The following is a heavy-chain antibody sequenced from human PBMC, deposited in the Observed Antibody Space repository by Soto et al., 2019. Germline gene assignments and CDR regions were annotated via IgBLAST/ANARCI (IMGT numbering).Heavy chain of an antibody. D-gene: IGHD6-13*01. CDR1: GFTFSSYG. Sequence: QVQLVESGGGVVQPGRSLRLSCAASGFTFSSYGMHWVRQAPGKGLEWVAVIWYDGSNKYYADSVKGRFTISRDNSKNTLYLQMNSLRAEDTAVYYCAAIKLAAAGDCDYWGQGTLVTVSS. CDR2: IWYDGSNK. V-gene: IGHV3-33*01. CDR3: AAIKLAAAGDCDY. J-gene: IGHJ4*02.